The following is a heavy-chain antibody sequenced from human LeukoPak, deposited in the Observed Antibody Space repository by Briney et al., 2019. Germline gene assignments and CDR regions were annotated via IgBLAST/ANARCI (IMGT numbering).Heavy chain of an antibody. J-gene: IGHJ4*02. CDR3: ARDFHVRYYDTGGYSY. Sequence: VASVKVSCKASGYTFTNYDIHRVRQATGQGLEWMGWMNPNSGNTGYAQKFQGRVTITRDTSISTAYMELSSLMSEDPAVYYCARDFHVRYYDTGGYSYWGQGTLVTVSS. V-gene: IGHV1-8*03. CDR1: GYTFTNYD. D-gene: IGHD3-22*01. CDR2: MNPNSGNT.